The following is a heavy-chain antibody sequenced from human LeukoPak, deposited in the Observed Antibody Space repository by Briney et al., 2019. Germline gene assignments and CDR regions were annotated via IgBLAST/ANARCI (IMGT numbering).Heavy chain of an antibody. CDR3: ARGVGIWSGYYQGHYYYYMDV. J-gene: IGHJ6*03. D-gene: IGHD3-3*01. Sequence: ASVKVSCKASDYTFTSYGINWVRQAPGQGLEWMGWIRVYNGNTNYAQKLQGRVTMTTDTSTSTAYMELRSLRCDDTAIYYCARGVGIWSGYYQGHYYYYMDVWGKGTTVTVSS. CDR2: IRVYNGNT. CDR1: DYTFTSYG. V-gene: IGHV1-18*01.